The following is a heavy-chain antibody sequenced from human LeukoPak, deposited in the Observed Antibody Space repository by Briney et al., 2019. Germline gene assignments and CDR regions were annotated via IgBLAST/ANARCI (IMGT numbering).Heavy chain of an antibody. D-gene: IGHD6-13*01. Sequence: GASVKVSCKASGYTFTAYYIHWVRQAPGQGLEWMGIINPSGGSTSYAQKFQGRVTMTRDMSTSTVYMELSSLRSEDTAVYYCARDGQQLERKLYYYYYYYMDVWGKGTTVTVSS. CDR2: INPSGGST. V-gene: IGHV1-46*01. J-gene: IGHJ6*03. CDR3: ARDGQQLERKLYYYYYYYMDV. CDR1: GYTFTAYY.